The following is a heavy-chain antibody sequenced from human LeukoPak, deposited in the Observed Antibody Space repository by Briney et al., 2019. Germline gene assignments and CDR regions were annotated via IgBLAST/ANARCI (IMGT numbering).Heavy chain of an antibody. CDR2: IKRDGSEK. J-gene: IGHJ4*02. V-gene: IGHV3-7*04. Sequence: GGSLRLSCAASGFTFSNYWMTWVRQAPGKGLEWVANIKRDGSEKYCVDSVKGRFTISRDNTKNSLYLQMNSLRVEDTALYYCARSMVADYWGQGTLVTVSS. CDR3: ARSMVADY. D-gene: IGHD3-10*01. CDR1: GFTFSNYW.